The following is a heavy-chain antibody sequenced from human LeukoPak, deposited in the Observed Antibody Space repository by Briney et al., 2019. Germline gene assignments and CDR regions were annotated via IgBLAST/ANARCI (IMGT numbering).Heavy chain of an antibody. V-gene: IGHV1-69*04. CDR2: IIPILGIA. J-gene: IGHJ4*02. Sequence: SVNVSCKASGGTFSSYAISWVRQAPGQGLEWMGRIIPILGIANYAQKFQGRVTITADKSTSTAYMELSSLRSEDTAVYYCARDFIGCSSTSCYPDYWGQGTLVTVSS. CDR1: GGTFSSYA. D-gene: IGHD2-2*01. CDR3: ARDFIGCSSTSCYPDY.